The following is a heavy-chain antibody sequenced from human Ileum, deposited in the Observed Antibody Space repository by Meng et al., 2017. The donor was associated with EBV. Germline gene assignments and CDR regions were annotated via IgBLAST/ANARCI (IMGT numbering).Heavy chain of an antibody. CDR3: ARVHKLCDY. CDR2: IYYSGST. CDR1: GDFISSRYYY. Sequence: QVVLQESGPGPVXXXXXLSLTCSVSGDFISSRYYYWGWIRQPPGKGLEYIGSIYYSGSTYYNPSLKSRLTISVDTSKNQFSLKLSSVTAADTAVYYCARVHKLCDYWGQGTLVTVSS. J-gene: IGHJ4*02. V-gene: IGHV4-39*07. D-gene: IGHD1-1*01.